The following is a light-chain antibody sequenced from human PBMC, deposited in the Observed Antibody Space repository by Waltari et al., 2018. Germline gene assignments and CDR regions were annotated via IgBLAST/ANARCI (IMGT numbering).Light chain of an antibody. V-gene: IGLV2-23*03. CDR2: EGS. Sequence: QSALTQPASVSGSPGQSITISCTGTSSDVGSYTLVSWYQQHPGKAPKLMIYEGSKRPSGVSNRFSGSKSGNTASLTISGLQAEDEADYYCCSYAGSSTFAFGGGTKLTVL. CDR1: SSDVGSYTL. J-gene: IGLJ2*01. CDR3: CSYAGSSTFA.